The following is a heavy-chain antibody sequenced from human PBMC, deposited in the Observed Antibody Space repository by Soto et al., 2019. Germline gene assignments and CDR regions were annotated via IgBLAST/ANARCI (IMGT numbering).Heavy chain of an antibody. V-gene: IGHV3-30-3*01. J-gene: IGHJ6*02. CDR1: GFTFRIYA. CDR2: ISYDGSNK. Sequence: PXGSLRVTCSASGFTFRIYAMDWVRQAPGKGLEWVAVISYDGSNKYYADSVKGRFTISRDNSKNTLYLQMNSLRAEDTAVYYCARVGGEWLFTTYGMDVWGQGTKVTVYS. CDR3: ARVGGEWLFTTYGMDV. D-gene: IGHD3-3*01.